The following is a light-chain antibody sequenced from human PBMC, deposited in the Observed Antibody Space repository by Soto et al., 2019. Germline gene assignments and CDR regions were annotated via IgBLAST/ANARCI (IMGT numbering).Light chain of an antibody. CDR3: GTWDSSVNAVV. V-gene: IGLV1-51*01. CDR2: DNN. Sequence: QSVLTQPPSVSAAPGQKVTISCSGSSSNIGNNYVSWYQQLPGTAPKLLIYDNNKRPSGIPDRFSGSKSGTSATLGITGLQTGDEADYYCGTWDSSVNAVVFGGGTKLTVL. CDR1: SSNIGNNY. J-gene: IGLJ2*01.